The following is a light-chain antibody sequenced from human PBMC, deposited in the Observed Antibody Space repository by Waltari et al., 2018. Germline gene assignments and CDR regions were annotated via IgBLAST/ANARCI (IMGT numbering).Light chain of an antibody. CDR2: DVS. CDR1: SSDVGGYNY. CDR3: CSYAGAYTFV. Sequence: QSALTQPRSVSGSPGQSVTISCTGTSSDVGGYNYVSWYQQYPGKAPRVVIYDVSKRPSGVPDRFSSSKSGNTASLTISGLQAEDEADYYCCSYAGAYTFVFGTGTKVTVL. J-gene: IGLJ1*01. V-gene: IGLV2-11*01.